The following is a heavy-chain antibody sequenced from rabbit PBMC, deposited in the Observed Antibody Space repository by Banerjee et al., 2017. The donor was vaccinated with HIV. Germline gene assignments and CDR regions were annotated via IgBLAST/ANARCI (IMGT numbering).Heavy chain of an antibody. CDR2: IDTGSSGFT. D-gene: IGHD8-1*01. V-gene: IGHV1S40*01. J-gene: IGHJ3*01. Sequence: QSLEESGGDLVKPGASLTLTCTASGASFSFNSYMCWVRQAPGKGLEWIACIDTGSSGFTYFASWAKGRFTISRTSSTTVTLQMTSLTAADTATYFCARDSGSSFSSYGMDLWGQGTLVTVS. CDR3: ARDSGSSFSSYGMDL. CDR1: GASFSFNSY.